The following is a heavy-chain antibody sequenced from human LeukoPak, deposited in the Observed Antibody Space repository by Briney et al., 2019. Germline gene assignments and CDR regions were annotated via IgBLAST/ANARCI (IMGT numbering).Heavy chain of an antibody. V-gene: IGHV1-69*01. CDR2: IIPIFGTA. CDR3: ARGDLYYYDSSPYFQH. J-gene: IGHJ1*01. D-gene: IGHD3-22*01. Sequence: ASVKVSCKASGGTFSSYAISWVRQAPGQGLEWMGGIIPIFGTANYAQKFQGRVTITADESTSTAYMELSRLRSDDTAVYYCARGDLYYYDSSPYFQHWGQGTLVTVSS. CDR1: GGTFSSYA.